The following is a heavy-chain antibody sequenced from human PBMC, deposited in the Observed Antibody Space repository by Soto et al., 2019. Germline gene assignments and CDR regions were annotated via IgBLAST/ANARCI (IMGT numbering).Heavy chain of an antibody. CDR2: ISGSGGST. V-gene: IGHV3-23*01. J-gene: IGHJ4*02. Sequence: GGSLRLSCAASRFTFSSYAMSWVRQAPGKGLEWVSAISGSGGSTYYADSVKGRFTISRDNSKNTLYLQMNSLRAEDTAVYYCAKARNPRAIAAAAALFDYWGQGTLVTVSS. CDR1: RFTFSSYA. CDR3: AKARNPRAIAAAAALFDY. D-gene: IGHD6-13*01.